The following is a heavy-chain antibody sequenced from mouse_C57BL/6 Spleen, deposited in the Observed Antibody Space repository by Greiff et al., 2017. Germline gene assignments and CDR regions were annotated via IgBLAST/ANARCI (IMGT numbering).Heavy chain of an antibody. Sequence: QVQLQQPGAELVKPGASVKLSCKASGYTFTSYWMQWVKQRPGPGLEWIGEIDPSDSYTNYNQKFKGKATLTVDTSSSTAYMQLSSLTSEDAAVYYCARKGITTVGDYWGQGTTLTVSS. J-gene: IGHJ2*01. CDR2: IDPSDSYT. V-gene: IGHV1-50*01. D-gene: IGHD1-1*01. CDR3: ARKGITTVGDY. CDR1: GYTFTSYW.